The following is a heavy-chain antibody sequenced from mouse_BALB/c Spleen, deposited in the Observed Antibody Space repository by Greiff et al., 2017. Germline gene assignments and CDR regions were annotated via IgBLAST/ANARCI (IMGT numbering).Heavy chain of an antibody. CDR3: ARVYGLYYFDY. D-gene: IGHD1-1*02. CDR1: GFTFSSYY. J-gene: IGHJ2*01. Sequence: EVKLMESGGGLVKLGGSLKLSCAASGFTFSSYYMSWVRQTPEKRLELVAAINSNGGSTYYPDTVKGRFTISRDNAKNTLYLQMSSLKSEDTALYYCARVYGLYYFDYWGQGTTLTVSS. V-gene: IGHV5-6-2*01. CDR2: INSNGGST.